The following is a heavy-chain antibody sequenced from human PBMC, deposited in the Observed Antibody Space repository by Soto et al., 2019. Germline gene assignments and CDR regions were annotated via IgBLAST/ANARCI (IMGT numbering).Heavy chain of an antibody. CDR2: IWYDGSNK. V-gene: IGHV3-33*01. Sequence: QVQLVESGGGVVQPGRSLRLSCAASGFTFSSYGMHWVRQAPGKGLEWVAVIWYDGSNKYYADSVKGRFTISRDNSKNTLYLQMNSLRAEDTAVYNCAREGAAYYDILTGYYNPYYWGQGTLVTLSS. D-gene: IGHD3-9*01. CDR3: AREGAAYYDILTGYYNPYY. J-gene: IGHJ4*02. CDR1: GFTFSSYG.